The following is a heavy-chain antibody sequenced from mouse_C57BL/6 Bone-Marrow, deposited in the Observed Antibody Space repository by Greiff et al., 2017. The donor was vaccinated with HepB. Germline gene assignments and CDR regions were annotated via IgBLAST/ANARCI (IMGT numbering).Heavy chain of an antibody. J-gene: IGHJ2*01. CDR2: ISSGGSYT. V-gene: IGHV5-6*01. CDR3: ARQYYYGNFDY. Sequence: EVHLVESGGDLVKPGGSLKLSCAASGFTFSSYGMSWVRQTPDKRLEWVATISSGGSYTYYPDSVKGRFTISRDNAKNTLYLQMSSLKSEDTAMYYCARQYYYGNFDYWGQGTTLTVSS. D-gene: IGHD1-1*01. CDR1: GFTFSSYG.